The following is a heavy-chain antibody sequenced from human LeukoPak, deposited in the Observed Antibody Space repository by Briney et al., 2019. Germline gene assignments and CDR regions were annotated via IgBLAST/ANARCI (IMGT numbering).Heavy chain of an antibody. CDR3: AKWVIDWSDAFDI. J-gene: IGHJ3*02. CDR1: GFTFSSYA. CDR2: ISGSGGST. D-gene: IGHD2-21*01. Sequence: GGSLRLSCAASGFTFSSYAMSWVRQAPGKGLEWVSAISGSGGSTYYADSVRGRFTISRDNSKNTLYLQMNSLRAEDTAVYYCAKWVIDWSDAFDIWGQGTMVTVSS. V-gene: IGHV3-23*01.